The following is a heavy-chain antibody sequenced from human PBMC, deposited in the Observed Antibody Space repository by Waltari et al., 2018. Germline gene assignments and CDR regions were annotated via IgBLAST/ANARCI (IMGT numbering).Heavy chain of an antibody. V-gene: IGHV4-34*01. CDR1: GGSLRGFY. D-gene: IGHD2-15*01. CDR3: ARHTRRSLSVWFDS. J-gene: IGHJ5*01. Sequence: QVQLQQWGTGLLKPSETLSLTCAVYGGSLRGFYWNWIRQPPGKGLEWLGRINQVGSATYIPSLGSLLTISFDASRTQFSLEVPSVTAADSAIYYCARHTRRSLSVWFDSWGHGSLVTVSS. CDR2: INQVGSA.